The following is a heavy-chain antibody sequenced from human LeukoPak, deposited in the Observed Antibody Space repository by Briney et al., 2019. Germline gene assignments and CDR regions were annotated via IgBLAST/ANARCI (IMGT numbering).Heavy chain of an antibody. V-gene: IGHV3-20*04. J-gene: IGHJ4*02. D-gene: IGHD3-22*01. CDR2: IHRNGGST. Sequence: GGSLRLSCAASGFITDDYGMSWVRQAPGKGLEWVAGIHRNGGSTGYADSVKGRFTISRDNAKNSLYLEMNSLRAEDTAIYYCAKRSSISSGYFDFWGRGTLVTVSS. CDR1: GFITDDYG. CDR3: AKRSSISSGYFDF.